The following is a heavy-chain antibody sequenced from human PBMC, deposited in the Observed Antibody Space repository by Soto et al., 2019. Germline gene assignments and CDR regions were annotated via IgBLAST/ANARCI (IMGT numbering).Heavy chain of an antibody. CDR3: SKPMALVRGVRGRFDP. V-gene: IGHV4-34*01. Sequence: QVQLQQWGAGLLKPSETLSLTCAVYGGSFSGYYWSWIRQPPGKGLEWIGEINHRGSTNYNPSLKSRVASPVDTSKYQFSLQLSSVTAGDRAVYYCSKPMALVRGVRGRFDPWGQGTLVTVSS. D-gene: IGHD3-10*01. J-gene: IGHJ5*02. CDR1: GGSFSGYY. CDR2: INHRGST.